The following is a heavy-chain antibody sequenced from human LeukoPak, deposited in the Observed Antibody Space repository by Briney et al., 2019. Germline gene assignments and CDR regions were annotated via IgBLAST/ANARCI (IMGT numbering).Heavy chain of an antibody. V-gene: IGHV4-59*01. CDR1: GGSISSYY. D-gene: IGHD2-15*01. Sequence: TSETLSLTCTVSGGSISSYYWSWIRQPPGKGLEWIGYIYYSGSTNYNPSLKSRVTISVDTSKNQFSLKLSSVTAADTAVYYCARSEVAPKGPPDYWGQGTLVTVSS. CDR2: IYYSGST. CDR3: ARSEVAPKGPPDY. J-gene: IGHJ4*02.